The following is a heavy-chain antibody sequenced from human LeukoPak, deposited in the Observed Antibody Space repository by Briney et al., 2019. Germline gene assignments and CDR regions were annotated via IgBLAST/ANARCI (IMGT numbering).Heavy chain of an antibody. CDR1: GFTFSSYG. CDR3: AKDPLPQSASYPGDY. V-gene: IGHV3-30*18. Sequence: PSGRSLRLSCAASGFTFSSYGMHWVRQAPGKGLEWVAGISYDGRNTYYADSVKGRFTISRDNSKNTLYLQMNSLRAEDSAVYYCAKDPLPQSASYPGDYWGQGTLATVSS. CDR2: ISYDGRNT. J-gene: IGHJ4*02. D-gene: IGHD1-26*01.